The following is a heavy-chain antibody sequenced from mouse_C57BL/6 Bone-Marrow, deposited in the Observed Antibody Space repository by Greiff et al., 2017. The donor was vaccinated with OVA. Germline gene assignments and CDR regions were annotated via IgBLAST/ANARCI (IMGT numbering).Heavy chain of an antibody. CDR2: IDPSDSYT. Sequence: VQLQQSGAELVMPGASVKLSCKASGYTFTSYWMHWVKQRPGQGLEWIGEIDPSDSYTNYNQKFKGKSTLTVDKSSSTAYMQLSSLTSEDSAVYYCARANPWFDYWGQGTTLTVSS. CDR3: ARANPWFDY. V-gene: IGHV1-69*01. CDR1: GYTFTSYW. J-gene: IGHJ2*01.